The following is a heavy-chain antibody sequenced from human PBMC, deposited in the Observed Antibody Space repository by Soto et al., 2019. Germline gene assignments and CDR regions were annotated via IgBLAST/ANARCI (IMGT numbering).Heavy chain of an antibody. V-gene: IGHV3-66*01. J-gene: IGHJ6*03. CDR1: GFTVSSNY. CDR3: ARDLIDRYYYCYYMDV. Sequence: EVQLVESGGGLVQPGGSLRLSCAASGFTVSSNYMSWVRQAPGKGLEWVSVIYSGGSTYYADSVKGRFTISRDNSKNTLYLQMNSLRAEDTAVYYCARDLIDRYYYCYYMDVWGKGTTVTVSS. CDR2: IYSGGST.